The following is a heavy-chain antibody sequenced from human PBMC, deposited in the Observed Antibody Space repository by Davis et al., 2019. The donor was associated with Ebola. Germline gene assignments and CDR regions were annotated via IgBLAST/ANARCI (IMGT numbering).Heavy chain of an antibody. CDR2: IKSKNDGETI. D-gene: IGHD5-24*01. CDR1: GFPFSQAW. V-gene: IGHV3-15*07. Sequence: PGGSLRLSCAASGFPFSQAWLNWVRQAPGKGLEWVGRIKSKNDGETIDYAAPVRGRFTMSRDDSKNTLFLQMDSLKTEDTGIYFCVTMAAFWCQGTLVTVSS. J-gene: IGHJ4*02. CDR3: VTMAAF.